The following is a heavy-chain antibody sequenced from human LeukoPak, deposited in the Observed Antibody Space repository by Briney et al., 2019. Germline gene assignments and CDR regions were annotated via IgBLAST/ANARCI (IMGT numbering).Heavy chain of an antibody. CDR3: AREGLFDWSDY. D-gene: IGHD3-22*01. V-gene: IGHV3-48*01. Sequence: GGSLRLSCAASGFTFSSYSMNWVRQAPGKGLEWVSYISSSSSTIYYADSVKGRFTISRDNAKNSLYLQMNSLRAEDTAVYYCAREGLFDWSDYWGQGTLVTVSS. CDR1: GFTFSSYS. CDR2: ISSSSSTI. J-gene: IGHJ4*02.